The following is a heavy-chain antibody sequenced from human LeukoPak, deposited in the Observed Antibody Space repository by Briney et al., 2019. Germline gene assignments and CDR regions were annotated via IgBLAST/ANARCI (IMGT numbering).Heavy chain of an antibody. CDR1: GFTFSSYW. J-gene: IGHJ4*02. D-gene: IGHD3/OR15-3a*01. CDR2: INSDGSST. CDR3: GGDLDFWTGSKGGY. V-gene: IGHV3-74*01. Sequence: GGSLRLSCAASGFTFSSYWMHWVRQAPGKGLVWVPRINSDGSSTGYADSVKGRFTISRDNGKNTLYLQVNSLTAEDTAVYYCGGDLDFWTGSKGGYWGQGSLVTVSS.